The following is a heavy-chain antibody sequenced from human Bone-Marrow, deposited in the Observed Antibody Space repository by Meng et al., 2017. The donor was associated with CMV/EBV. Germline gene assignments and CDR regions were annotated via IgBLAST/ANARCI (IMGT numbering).Heavy chain of an antibody. CDR3: VRDLIAAAGLPFDS. J-gene: IGHJ4*02. Sequence: SGYTFTDYDRQGGGQPHGRGLEWMGWGNPNGGGTYYVEKFQGRVTMTGDTSISTAYMELSSLRSDDTALYYCVRDLIAAAGLPFDSWGQGTLVTVSS. D-gene: IGHD6-13*01. V-gene: IGHV1-2*02. CDR1: GYTFTDYD. CDR2: GNPNGGGT.